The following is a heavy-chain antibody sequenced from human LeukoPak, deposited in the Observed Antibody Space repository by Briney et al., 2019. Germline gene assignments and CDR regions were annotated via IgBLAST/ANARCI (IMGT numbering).Heavy chain of an antibody. Sequence: PGGSLRLSCAASGFTFSSYWMHWVRQAPGKGLVWVSRINSDGRSTSYADSVKGRFTISRDNAKNTLDLQMNSLRAEDTAVYYCARAALPPDYYDSSGYSDIWGQGTMVTVSS. CDR1: GFTFSSYW. CDR2: INSDGRST. D-gene: IGHD3-22*01. J-gene: IGHJ3*02. CDR3: ARAALPPDYYDSSGYSDI. V-gene: IGHV3-74*01.